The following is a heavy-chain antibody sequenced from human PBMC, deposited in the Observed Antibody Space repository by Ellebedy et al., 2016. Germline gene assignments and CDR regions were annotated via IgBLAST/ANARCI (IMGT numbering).Heavy chain of an antibody. CDR1: GGSISSSSYY. CDR2: IYYSGST. CDR3: ASLTGVLLWFGDL. J-gene: IGHJ3*01. D-gene: IGHD3-10*01. V-gene: IGHV4-39*01. Sequence: SETLSLTCTVSGGSISSSSYYWGWIRQPPGKGLEWIGSIYYSGSTYYNPSLKSRVTISVDTSKNQFSLKLSSVTAADTAVYYCASLTGVLLWFGDLWGQGTMVTVSS.